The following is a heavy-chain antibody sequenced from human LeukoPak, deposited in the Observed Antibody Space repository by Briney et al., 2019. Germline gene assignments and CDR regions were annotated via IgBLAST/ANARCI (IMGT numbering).Heavy chain of an antibody. Sequence: PGGSLRLSCAASGFTFSDYYMSWIRQAPGKGLEWVSYISSSGSTIYYADSVKGRFTISRDNAKNSLYLQMNSLRAEDTAVYYCASHQTQTLQWHDYWGQGTLVTVSS. J-gene: IGHJ4*02. CDR2: ISSSGSTI. CDR3: ASHQTQTLQWHDY. CDR1: GFTFSDYY. D-gene: IGHD6-19*01. V-gene: IGHV3-11*04.